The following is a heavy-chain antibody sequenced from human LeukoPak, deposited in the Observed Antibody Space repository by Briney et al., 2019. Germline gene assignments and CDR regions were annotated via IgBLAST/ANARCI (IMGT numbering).Heavy chain of an antibody. CDR1: GFTFKSYD. CDR3: AKGGDPTVVSPLDY. D-gene: IGHD4-23*01. Sequence: GGSLRLSCAASGFTFKSYDMNWVRQAPGKGLEWVSTISASGGSTYYADSVKGRFTISRDTSKNTLFLQMNSLRAEDTAAYYCAKGGDPTVVSPLDYWGQGTLVTVSS. J-gene: IGHJ4*02. CDR2: ISASGGST. V-gene: IGHV3-23*01.